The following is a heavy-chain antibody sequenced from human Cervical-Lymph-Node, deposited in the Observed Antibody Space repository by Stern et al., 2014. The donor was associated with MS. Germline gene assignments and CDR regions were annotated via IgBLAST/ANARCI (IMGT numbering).Heavy chain of an antibody. CDR3: ARTSVTGRVAFDI. CDR1: GFSISTHA. D-gene: IGHD6-19*01. Sequence: VQLVESGGGLVKPGGSLRLSCGASGFSISTHALNWVRQAPGKGLEWVSSITYANSFIYYEGSVKGRFTISRDNAKNSLYLVMNSLRGDDTAVYYCARTSVTGRVAFDIWGQGTMVTVSS. J-gene: IGHJ3*02. V-gene: IGHV3-21*01. CDR2: ITYANSFI.